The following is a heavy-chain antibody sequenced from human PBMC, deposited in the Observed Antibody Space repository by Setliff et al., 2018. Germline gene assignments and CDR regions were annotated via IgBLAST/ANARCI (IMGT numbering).Heavy chain of an antibody. J-gene: IGHJ2*01. D-gene: IGHD4-17*01. CDR3: ASLGMTIMKDWYFDL. V-gene: IGHV4-61*02. Sequence: KTSETLSLTCTVSGGSISSGSYYWSWIRQPAGKGLEWIGRIYTSGSTNYNPSLKSRVTISVDTSKNQFSLKLSSVTAADTAVYYCASLGMTIMKDWYFDLWGRGTLVTVSS. CDR1: GGSISSGSYY. CDR2: IYTSGST.